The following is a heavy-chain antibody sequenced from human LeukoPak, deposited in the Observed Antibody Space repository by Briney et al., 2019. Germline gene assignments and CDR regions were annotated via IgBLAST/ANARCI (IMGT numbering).Heavy chain of an antibody. D-gene: IGHD1/OR15-1a*01. CDR2: ISPDGNIE. CDR1: GFTFAAFG. J-gene: IGHJ4*02. V-gene: IGHV3-30*18. Sequence: GRSLRLSCAASGFTFAAFGIHWVRQAPGKGLEWVAAISPDGNIEYYTDSVKGRFTISRDNSKNMIYLQMNSLRGEDSAVYYCAKINNDDDYWGQGTLVTVSS. CDR3: AKINNDDDY.